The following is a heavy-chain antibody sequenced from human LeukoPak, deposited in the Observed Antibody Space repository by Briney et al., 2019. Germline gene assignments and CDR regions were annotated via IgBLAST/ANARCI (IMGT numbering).Heavy chain of an antibody. Sequence: PGGSLRLSCAASGFTFSSSWMTWVRQAPGKGLEWVSYISSSGSTMYYADSVKGRFTISRDNAKNSLYLQMNSLRAEDTAVYYCARDLGQYYDTSDNWFDPWGQGTLVTVSS. CDR2: ISSSGSTM. V-gene: IGHV3-48*04. D-gene: IGHD3-22*01. CDR1: GFTFSSSW. J-gene: IGHJ5*02. CDR3: ARDLGQYYDTSDNWFDP.